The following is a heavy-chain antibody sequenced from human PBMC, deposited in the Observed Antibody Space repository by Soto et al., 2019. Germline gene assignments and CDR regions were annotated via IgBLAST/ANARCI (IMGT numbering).Heavy chain of an antibody. Sequence: ASDTRSLTCAVSGYYISSGFYWGWLRQPPGKGLEWIGSIYHSGNAYYSPSLRSRVTISVDTSKNQFSLKLNSATAADTAIYYCARHYSSSSGWFDPWGQGTLVTVSS. CDR2: IYHSGNA. CDR3: ARHYSSSSGWFDP. CDR1: GYYISSGFY. V-gene: IGHV4-38-2*01. J-gene: IGHJ5*02. D-gene: IGHD6-6*01.